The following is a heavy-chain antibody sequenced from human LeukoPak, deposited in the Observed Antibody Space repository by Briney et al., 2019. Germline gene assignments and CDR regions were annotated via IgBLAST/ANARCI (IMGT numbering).Heavy chain of an antibody. CDR2: IYYSGST. Sequence: SETLSLTCTVSGGSISSSSYYWGWLRQPPGKGLEWIGSIYYSGSTYYNPSLKSRVTISVDTSKNQFSLKLSSVTAADTAVHYCARHSVEMALQGWGQGTLVTVSS. J-gene: IGHJ4*02. D-gene: IGHD5-24*01. CDR3: ARHSVEMALQG. CDR1: GGSISSSSYY. V-gene: IGHV4-39*07.